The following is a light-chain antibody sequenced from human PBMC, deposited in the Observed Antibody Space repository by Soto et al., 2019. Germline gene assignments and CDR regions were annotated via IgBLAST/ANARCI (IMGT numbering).Light chain of an antibody. Sequence: EIVMTQSPATLSVSPGERATLSCRASQTVSSNLAWYQHKPGQAPRLLIYGASTRATGIPDRFSGSGSGTEFTLTISSLQSEYFALYYCQQYNNWPPEVTFGPGTKVDIK. CDR3: QQYNNWPPEVT. V-gene: IGKV3-15*01. J-gene: IGKJ3*01. CDR2: GAS. CDR1: QTVSSN.